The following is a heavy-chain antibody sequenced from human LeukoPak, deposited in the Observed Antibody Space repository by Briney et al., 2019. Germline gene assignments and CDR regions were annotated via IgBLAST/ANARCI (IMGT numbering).Heavy chain of an antibody. Sequence: ASVKVSCKASGYTFTSYGISWVRQAPGQGLEWMGWISAYNGNTNYAQKLQGRVTMTTDTSTSTAYMELRSLRSDETAVYYCLISYYGSGSYDGELWGQGTLVTVSS. V-gene: IGHV1-18*04. J-gene: IGHJ1*01. CDR2: ISAYNGNT. D-gene: IGHD3-10*01. CDR1: GYTFTSYG. CDR3: LISYYGSGSYDGEL.